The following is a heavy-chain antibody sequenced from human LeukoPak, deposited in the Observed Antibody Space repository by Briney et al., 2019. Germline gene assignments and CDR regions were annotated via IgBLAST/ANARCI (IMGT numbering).Heavy chain of an antibody. Sequence: ASVKVSCKASGYIFTSYCMHWLRQAPGQGLEWVGLINPTGGSTTYAQNFQGRVTMTRDTSTTTVYMEVSSLRSEDTAVYYCARAGYDSSGYYSYWGQGTLVTVSS. CDR2: INPTGGST. V-gene: IGHV1-46*01. CDR3: ARAGYDSSGYYSY. CDR1: GYIFTSYC. J-gene: IGHJ4*02. D-gene: IGHD3-22*01.